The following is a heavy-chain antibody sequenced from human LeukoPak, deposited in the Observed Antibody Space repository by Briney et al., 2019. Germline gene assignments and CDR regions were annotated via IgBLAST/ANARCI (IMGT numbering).Heavy chain of an antibody. CDR2: IYYSGST. V-gene: IGHV4-30-4*01. CDR3: ARLADSGAFDI. Sequence: PSETLSLTCTVSGGSISSGDYYWSWIRQPPGKGLEWIGYIYYSGSTYYNPSLKSRVTISVDTSKNQFSLKLSSVTAADTAVYYCARLADSGAFDIWGQGTMVTASS. D-gene: IGHD3-10*01. CDR1: GGSISSGDYY. J-gene: IGHJ3*02.